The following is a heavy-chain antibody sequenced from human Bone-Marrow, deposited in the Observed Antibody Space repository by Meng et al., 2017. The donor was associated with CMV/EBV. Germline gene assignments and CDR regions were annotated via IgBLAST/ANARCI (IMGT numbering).Heavy chain of an antibody. J-gene: IGHJ3*02. Sequence: SETLSLTCTVPGGSISSYYWSWIRQPPGKGLEWIGYIYYSGSTNYNPSLKSRVTISVDTSKNQFSLKLSSVTAADTAVYYCARARTDILTGYYVRAFDIWGQGTMVTVSS. CDR3: ARARTDILTGYYVRAFDI. D-gene: IGHD3-9*01. CDR1: GGSISSYY. V-gene: IGHV4-59*01. CDR2: IYYSGST.